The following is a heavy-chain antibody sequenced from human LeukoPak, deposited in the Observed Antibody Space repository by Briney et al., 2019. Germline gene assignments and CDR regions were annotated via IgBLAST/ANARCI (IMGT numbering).Heavy chain of an antibody. V-gene: IGHV1-69*05. D-gene: IGHD4-11*01. CDR1: GGTFSSYA. J-gene: IGHJ4*02. CDR3: ARGQMTTVTRYYFDY. Sequence: SVKLSCKASGGTFSSYAISWVRQAPGQGLEWMGRIIPIFGTANYAQKFQGRVTITTDESTSTAYMELSSLRSEDTAVYYCARGQMTTVTRYYFDYWGQGTLVTVSS. CDR2: IIPIFGTA.